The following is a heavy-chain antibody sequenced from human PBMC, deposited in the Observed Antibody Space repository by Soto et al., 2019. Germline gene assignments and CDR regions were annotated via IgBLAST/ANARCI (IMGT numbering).Heavy chain of an antibody. CDR2: IYHSGST. V-gene: IGHV4-4*02. D-gene: IGHD3-10*01. CDR3: ATRFDGFGSYEY. CDR1: GGSISSSNW. J-gene: IGHJ4*02. Sequence: QVQLQESGPGLVRPSGTLSLTCAVSGGSISSSNWWTWVRQPPGKGLEWIGEIYHSGSTNYIPSLKSRVTISVDKSKNQFSLKLTSVTAADTAVYYCATRFDGFGSYEYWGQGTLVTVSS.